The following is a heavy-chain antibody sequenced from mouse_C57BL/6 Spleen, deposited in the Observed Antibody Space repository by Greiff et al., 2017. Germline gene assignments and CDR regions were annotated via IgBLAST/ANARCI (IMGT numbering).Heavy chain of an antibody. CDR1: GYTFTSYW. CDR2: IYPGSGST. CDR3: ARSYDGYYLYAMDY. D-gene: IGHD2-3*01. J-gene: IGHJ4*01. V-gene: IGHV1-55*01. Sequence: QVQLQQSGAELVKPGASVKMSCKASGYTFTSYWITWVKQRPGQGLEWIGDIYPGSGSTNYNEKFKSKATLTVDTSSSTAYMQLSSLTSEDSAVYYCARSYDGYYLYAMDYWGQGTSVTVSS.